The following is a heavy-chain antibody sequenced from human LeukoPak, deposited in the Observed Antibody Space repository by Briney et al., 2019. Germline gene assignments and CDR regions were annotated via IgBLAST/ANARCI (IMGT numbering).Heavy chain of an antibody. D-gene: IGHD6-19*01. CDR3: ARCLPSSGLVY. V-gene: IGHV1-69*05. J-gene: IGHJ4*02. CDR1: GGTFSSYA. CDR2: IIPIFGTA. Sequence: SVKVSCEASGGTFSSYAISWVRQAPGQGLEWMGRIIPIFGTANYAQKFQGRVTITTDESTSTAYMELSSLRSEDTAVYYCARCLPSSGLVYWGQGTLVTVSS.